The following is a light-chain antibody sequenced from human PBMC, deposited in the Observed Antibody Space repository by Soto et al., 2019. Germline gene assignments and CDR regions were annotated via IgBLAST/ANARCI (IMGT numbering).Light chain of an antibody. CDR3: QQFGRSPPWT. CDR1: QSVTSSY. CDR2: GAS. V-gene: IGKV3-20*01. J-gene: IGKJ1*01. Sequence: EIVLTQSPGTLSLSPGERATLSCRASQSVTSSYLAWYQHKRGQAPRLLIYGASNRATDLPDRFSGSGSGTDFPLTISRLEPEDFAVYYCQQFGRSPPWTFRHGTKVEIK.